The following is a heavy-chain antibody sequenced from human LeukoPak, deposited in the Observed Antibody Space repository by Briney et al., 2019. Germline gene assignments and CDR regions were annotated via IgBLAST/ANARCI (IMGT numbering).Heavy chain of an antibody. Sequence: GGSLRLSCAASGFTFSSYRMNWVRQTPGKGLEWVSSISSSTSYIYYADSVKGRFTISRDNAKNSLYLQVNSLRVEDTAVYYCARGADDYGDYENAFDIWGQGTMATVSS. J-gene: IGHJ3*02. CDR1: GFTFSSYR. V-gene: IGHV3-21*01. CDR3: ARGADDYGDYENAFDI. CDR2: ISSSTSYI. D-gene: IGHD4-17*01.